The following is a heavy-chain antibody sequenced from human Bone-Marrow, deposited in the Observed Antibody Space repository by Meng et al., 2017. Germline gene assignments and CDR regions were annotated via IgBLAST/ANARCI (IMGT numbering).Heavy chain of an antibody. CDR1: GFTFSSYG. Sequence: GGSLRLSCAASGFTFSSYGMHWVRQAPGKGLEWVAVIWYDGSNKYYADSVKGRFTISRDNSKNTLYLQMNSLRAEDTAVYYCARARGDGSGSYYPPNFDSWGQGTLVTVSS. D-gene: IGHD3-10*01. CDR2: IWYDGSNK. V-gene: IGHV3-33*01. CDR3: ARARGDGSGSYYPPNFDS. J-gene: IGHJ4*02.